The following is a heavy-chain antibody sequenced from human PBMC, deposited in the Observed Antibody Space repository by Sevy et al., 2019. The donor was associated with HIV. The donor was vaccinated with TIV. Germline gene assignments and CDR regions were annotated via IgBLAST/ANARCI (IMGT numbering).Heavy chain of an antibody. CDR1: GGTFSSYA. J-gene: IGHJ3*02. CDR3: ARETGIQGDAFDI. Sequence: ASVKVSCKASGGTFSSYAISWVRQAPGQGLEWMGGIIPIFGIANYAQKFQGRVTITTDESTSTAYMELSSLRSEDTAVYYCARETGIQGDAFDIWGQGTMVTVSS. CDR2: IIPIFGIA. V-gene: IGHV1-69*05.